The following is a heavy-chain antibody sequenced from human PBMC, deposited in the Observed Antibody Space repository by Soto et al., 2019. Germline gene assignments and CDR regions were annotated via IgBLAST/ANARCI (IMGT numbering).Heavy chain of an antibody. Sequence: QVQLVQSGAEGKRPGSSVKVSCKASGGTFSSYAISWVQQAPGQGLEWMGGIIPIFGTANYAQKFQGRVTITADESTSIAYMELSSLSSEDTAVYYCARASYCSSTSCYCYWGQGTLVTVSS. CDR3: ARASYCSSTSCYCY. V-gene: IGHV1-69*01. J-gene: IGHJ4*02. D-gene: IGHD2-2*01. CDR2: IIPIFGTA. CDR1: GGTFSSYA.